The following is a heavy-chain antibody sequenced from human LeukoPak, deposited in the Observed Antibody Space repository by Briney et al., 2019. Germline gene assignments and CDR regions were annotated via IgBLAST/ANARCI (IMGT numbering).Heavy chain of an antibody. CDR1: GGSISSSSYY. Sequence: SETLSLTCTVSGGSISSSSYYWGWIRQPPGKGLEWIGSIYYSGSTYYNPSLKSRVTISIDTSKNQFSLKLSSVTAADTAVYYCASRLRYSSSWYGYWGQGTLVTVSS. V-gene: IGHV4-39*01. D-gene: IGHD6-13*01. CDR2: IYYSGST. J-gene: IGHJ4*02. CDR3: ASRLRYSSSWYGY.